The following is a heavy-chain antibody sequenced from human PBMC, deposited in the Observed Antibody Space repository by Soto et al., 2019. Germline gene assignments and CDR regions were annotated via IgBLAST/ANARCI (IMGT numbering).Heavy chain of an antibody. V-gene: IGHV1-8*01. J-gene: IGHJ5*02. D-gene: IGHD2-21*02. CDR3: ARERSYYCGGDCSSGWFEP. CDR1: GYTFTSYD. CDR2: MNPNSGNT. Sequence: QVQLVQSGAEVKKPGASVKVSCKASGYTFTSYDINWVRQATGQGLEWMGWMNPNSGNTGYAQKFQGRVTMTRNTSISTAYMELTSLRSEDTAVYYCARERSYYCGGDCSSGWFEPWGQGTLVTVSS.